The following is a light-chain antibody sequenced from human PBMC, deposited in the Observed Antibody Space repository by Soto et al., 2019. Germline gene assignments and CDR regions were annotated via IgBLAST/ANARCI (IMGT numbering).Light chain of an antibody. V-gene: IGLV2-11*01. CDR3: SSFAGSNNFPYV. J-gene: IGLJ1*01. CDR2: DVI. Sequence: QSVLTQPRSVSGSPGQSVTISCTGTSSDVGGYNYVSWYQQHPGKAPEVIIYDVIKRPSGVPDRFSGSKSGNTASLTISGLQAEDEADYYCSSFAGSNNFPYVFGTGTKVTVL. CDR1: SSDVGGYNY.